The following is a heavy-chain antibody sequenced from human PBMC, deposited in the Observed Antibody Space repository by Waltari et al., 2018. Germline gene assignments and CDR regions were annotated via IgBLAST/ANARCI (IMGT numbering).Heavy chain of an antibody. J-gene: IGHJ4*02. CDR3: AIEPSIAVAGRGPFDY. CDR2: IYHSGST. V-gene: IGHV4-4*02. Sequence: QVQLQESGPGLVKPSGTLSLTCAVSGGSISSSNWGRWVRQPPGKGLEWIGEIYHSGSTNYIPSLKSRVTISVDKPKTQFSLKLSSVTAADTSLYYCAIEPSIAVAGRGPFDYWGQGTLVIVSS. CDR1: GGSISSSNW. D-gene: IGHD6-19*01.